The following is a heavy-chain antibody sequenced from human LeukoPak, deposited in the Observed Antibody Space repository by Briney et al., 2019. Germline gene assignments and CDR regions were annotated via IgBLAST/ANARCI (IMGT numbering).Heavy chain of an antibody. J-gene: IGHJ4*02. Sequence: GGSLRLSCVGSGFNFGSYARDWVRQAPGKGLEWVGDISYDGGYQSYAVSVRGRFTISRDNSKNTMYLQMDSLRVEDAAVYYCATESSLSNWGRGTLVTVSS. CDR1: GFNFGSYA. CDR3: ATESSLSN. CDR2: ISYDGGYQ. V-gene: IGHV3-30*04.